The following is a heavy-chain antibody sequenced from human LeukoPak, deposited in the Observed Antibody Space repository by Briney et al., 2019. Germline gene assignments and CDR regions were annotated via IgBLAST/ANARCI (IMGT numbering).Heavy chain of an antibody. D-gene: IGHD6-13*01. J-gene: IGHJ1*01. CDR2: IYPGDSDT. CDR1: GYSFTSYW. Sequence: GESLKISCKGSGYSFTSYWIGWARQMPGKGLEWMGIIYPGDSDTRYSPSFQGKVPISPAKSISTAYLQWSSLKASDTAMYYCARTAAGSTEYIQHWGQGTLVTVSS. V-gene: IGHV5-51*01. CDR3: ARTAAGSTEYIQH.